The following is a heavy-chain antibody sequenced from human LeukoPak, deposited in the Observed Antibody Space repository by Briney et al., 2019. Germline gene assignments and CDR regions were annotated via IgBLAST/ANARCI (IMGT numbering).Heavy chain of an antibody. V-gene: IGHV4-30-4*08. J-gene: IGHJ4*02. CDR1: GGSISSGDYY. D-gene: IGHD3-3*01. Sequence: SETLSLTCTVSGGSISSGDYYWSWVRQPPGEGLEWIGYIYYSGSTYCNPSLKSRVTISVDTSKNQFSLKLSSVTAADTAVYYCARTSGYDFWSGYYRSDYWGQGTLVTVSS. CDR2: IYYSGST. CDR3: ARTSGYDFWSGYYRSDY.